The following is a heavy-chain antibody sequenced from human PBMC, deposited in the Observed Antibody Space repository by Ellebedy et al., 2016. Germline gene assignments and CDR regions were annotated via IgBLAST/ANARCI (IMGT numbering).Heavy chain of an antibody. Sequence: GESLKISCAGSGFRFRNSWMTWVRQAPGKGLEWVASIKQDGSQKDYVDFVRGRFTISRDNAKDSLYLQMNSLRVEDTAVYYCGAGGGWLSDYWGQGTLVTVSS. CDR2: IKQDGSQK. D-gene: IGHD6-19*01. V-gene: IGHV3-7*01. CDR1: GFRFRNSW. CDR3: GAGGGWLSDY. J-gene: IGHJ4*02.